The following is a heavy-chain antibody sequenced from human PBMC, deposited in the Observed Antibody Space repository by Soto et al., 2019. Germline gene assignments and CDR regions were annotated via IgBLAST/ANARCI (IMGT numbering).Heavy chain of an antibody. V-gene: IGHV3-30*18. CDR1: GFNFSYYG. Sequence: GGSLILSCAASGFNFSYYGMHWVRQAPGKGLGWVAVVSDDGSKKFYADSVEGRFTIHRDNSKKTVSLQMDSLRAEHTGRYYCANACGGDCFAKDYRGQGTLVTVSS. J-gene: IGHJ4*02. CDR3: ANACGGDCFAKDY. CDR2: VSDDGSKK. D-gene: IGHD2-21*02.